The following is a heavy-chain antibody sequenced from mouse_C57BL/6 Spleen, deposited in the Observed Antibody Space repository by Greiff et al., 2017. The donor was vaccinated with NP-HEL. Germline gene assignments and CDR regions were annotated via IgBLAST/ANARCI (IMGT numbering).Heavy chain of an antibody. CDR1: GYTFTSYW. Sequence: VQLQQPGAELVMPGASVKLSCKASGYTFTSYWMHWVKQRPGQGLEWIGEIDPSDSYTNYNQKFKGKSTLTVDKSSSTAYMQLSSLTSEDSAVYYCAMGDRTAWFAYWGQGTLVTVSA. J-gene: IGHJ3*01. CDR2: IDPSDSYT. D-gene: IGHD3-3*01. V-gene: IGHV1-69*01. CDR3: AMGDRTAWFAY.